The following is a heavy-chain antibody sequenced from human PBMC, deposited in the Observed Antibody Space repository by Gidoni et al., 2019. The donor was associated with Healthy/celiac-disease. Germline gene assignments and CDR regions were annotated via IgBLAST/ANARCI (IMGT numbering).Heavy chain of an antibody. J-gene: IGHJ6*02. D-gene: IGHD5-12*01. CDR2: LYYGGST. V-gene: IGHV4-31*03. Sequence: QVQLQESGPGLVKPSQTLSLTCTVSGGSISSGGYYWSWIRQHPGKGLEWIGYLYYGGSTYYNPSLKSRVTISVDTSKNQFSLKLSSVTAADTAVYYCARRDSGYDGPYYYGMDVWGQGTTVTVSS. CDR1: GGSISSGGYY. CDR3: ARRDSGYDGPYYYGMDV.